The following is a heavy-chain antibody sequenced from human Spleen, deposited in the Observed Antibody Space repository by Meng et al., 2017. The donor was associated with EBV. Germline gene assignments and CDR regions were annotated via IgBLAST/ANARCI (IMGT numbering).Heavy chain of an antibody. CDR2: VIHSGNT. V-gene: IGHV4-34*12. D-gene: IGHD3-16*01. J-gene: IGHJ4*02. Sequence: QVTLQQLGAGLVVPSETLSLTCTVHGDSCSAYYWRWIRQPPGRGLELIGDVIHSGNTSYSPSLKSRVTISVDTSKRQFSLKLRSMTAADTAVYYCATGWGKANYWGQGTLVTVSS. CDR1: GDSCSAYY. CDR3: ATGWGKANY.